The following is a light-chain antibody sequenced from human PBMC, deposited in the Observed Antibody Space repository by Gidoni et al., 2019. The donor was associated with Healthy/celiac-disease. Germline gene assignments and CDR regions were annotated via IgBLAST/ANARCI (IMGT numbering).Light chain of an antibody. CDR3: SSYTSSSNYV. CDR2: DVS. J-gene: IGLJ1*01. V-gene: IGLV2-14*03. Sequence: PGKAPKLMIYDVSNRPSGVSNRFSGSKSGNTASLTISGLQAEDEADYYCSSYTSSSNYVFGTGTKVTVL.